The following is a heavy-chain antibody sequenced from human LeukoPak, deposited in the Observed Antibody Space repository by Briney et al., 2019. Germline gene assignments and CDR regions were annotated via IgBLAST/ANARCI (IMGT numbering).Heavy chain of an antibody. Sequence: ASVKVSCKAPGYTFTGYYMHWVRQAPGQGLEWMGWINPNSGGTNYAQKFQGRVTMTRDTSISTAYMELSRLRSDDTAVYYCARESERLRWPGQNDYWGQGTLVTVSS. J-gene: IGHJ4*02. CDR3: ARESERLRWPGQNDY. CDR1: GYTFTGYY. CDR2: INPNSGGT. D-gene: IGHD4-23*01. V-gene: IGHV1-2*02.